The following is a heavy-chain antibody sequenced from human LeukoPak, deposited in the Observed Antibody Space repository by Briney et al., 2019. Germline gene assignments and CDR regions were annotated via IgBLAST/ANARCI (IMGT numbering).Heavy chain of an antibody. Sequence: AASVTVSCTASGYTFTSYGISWVRQAPGQGLEWMGWISAYNGNTKYAQKLQGRVTMTTDTSTSTAYMELRSLRSDDTAAYYCARARRGVEMATIFDFWGQGTLVTVSS. D-gene: IGHD5-24*01. CDR2: ISAYNGNT. CDR3: ARARRGVEMATIFDF. J-gene: IGHJ4*02. V-gene: IGHV1-18*01. CDR1: GYTFTSYG.